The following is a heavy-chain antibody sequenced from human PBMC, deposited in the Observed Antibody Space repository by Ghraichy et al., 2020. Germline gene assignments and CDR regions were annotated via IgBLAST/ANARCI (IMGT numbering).Heavy chain of an antibody. V-gene: IGHV3-23*01. J-gene: IGHJ4*02. CDR2: ISGSGGST. CDR1: GFTFSSYA. Sequence: GGSLRLSCAASGFTFSSYAMSWVRQAPGKGLEWVSAISGSGGSTYYADSVKGRFTISRDNSKNTLYLQMNSLRAEDTAVYYCAKDTWRYSSSSGLGYWGQGTLVTVSS. D-gene: IGHD6-6*01. CDR3: AKDTWRYSSSSGLGY.